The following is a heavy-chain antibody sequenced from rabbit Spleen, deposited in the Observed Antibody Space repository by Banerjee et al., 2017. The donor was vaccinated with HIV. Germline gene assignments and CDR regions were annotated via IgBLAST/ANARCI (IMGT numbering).Heavy chain of an antibody. Sequence: LVESGGGLVKPGASLTLTCTASGFSFSRSYDMCWVRQAPGKGLEWIGCIYTGSSGWTYYASWAKGRFTITRSTSLNTVTLQVNSLTAADTATYFCARDTGTSFSSYGMDLWGPGTLVTVS. V-gene: IGHV1S40*01. CDR1: GFSFSRSYD. CDR2: IYTGSSGWT. D-gene: IGHD7-1*01. J-gene: IGHJ6*01. CDR3: ARDTGTSFSSYGMDL.